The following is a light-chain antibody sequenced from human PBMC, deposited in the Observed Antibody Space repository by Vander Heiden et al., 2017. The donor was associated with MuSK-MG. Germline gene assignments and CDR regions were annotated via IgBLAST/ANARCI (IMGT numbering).Light chain of an antibody. V-gene: IGLV2-14*01. CDR2: EVS. Sequence: QSALTPPAPVSASPGPSITIFCTRTSSDVGGYDYDSWYQHHPGEAPTLMIYEVSNRPAGVSHLFSGSKSGNTTSLTISGLQADDEADYYCNSYTSRSTLVFGGGTKLTVL. CDR1: SSDVGGYDY. J-gene: IGLJ2*01. CDR3: NSYTSRSTLV.